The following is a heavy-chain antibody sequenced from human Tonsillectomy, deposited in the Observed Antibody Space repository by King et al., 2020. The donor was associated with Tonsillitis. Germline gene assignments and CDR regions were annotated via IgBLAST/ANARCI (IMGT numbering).Heavy chain of an antibody. CDR3: ASNHGDYSIGEGSFDP. J-gene: IGHJ5*02. Sequence: QLQESGPGLVKPSETLSLTCTVSGGSISSSSYYWGWIRQPPGKGLEWIGSIYYSGSTYYNPSLKSRVTISVDTSKNQFSLKLSSVTAADTAVYYCASNHGDYSIGEGSFDPWGQGTLVTVSS. CDR2: IYYSGST. CDR1: GGSISSSSYY. V-gene: IGHV4-39*01. D-gene: IGHD4-17*01.